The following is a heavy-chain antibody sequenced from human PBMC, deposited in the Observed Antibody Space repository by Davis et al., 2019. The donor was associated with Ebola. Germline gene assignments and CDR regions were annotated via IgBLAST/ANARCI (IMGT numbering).Heavy chain of an antibody. V-gene: IGHV1-18*01. CDR3: ANSYYGDFGAFDY. J-gene: IGHJ4*02. D-gene: IGHD4-17*01. Sequence: NFQGRVTMTTDTSTSTAYIELRSLRSDDTAVYYCANSYYGDFGAFDYWGQGVLVTVSS.